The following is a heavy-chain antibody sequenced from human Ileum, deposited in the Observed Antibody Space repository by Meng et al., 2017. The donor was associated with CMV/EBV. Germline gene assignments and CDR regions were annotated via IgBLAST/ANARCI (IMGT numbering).Heavy chain of an antibody. CDR2: INTDGSNT. V-gene: IGHV3-74*01. CDR1: GFTFGSYS. D-gene: IGHD2-21*01. J-gene: IGHJ6*02. Sequence: GESLKISCAASGFTFGSYSMNWVRQAPGKGLVWVSRINTDGSNTNSADSVKGRFTISRDNAKNTLYLQMNSLRVEDTAVYYCARGMIAAYNYAMDVWGQGTTVTVSS. CDR3: ARGMIAAYNYAMDV.